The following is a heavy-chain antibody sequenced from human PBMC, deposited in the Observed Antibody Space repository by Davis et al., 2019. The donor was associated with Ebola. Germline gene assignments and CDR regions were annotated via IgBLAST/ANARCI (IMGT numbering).Heavy chain of an antibody. V-gene: IGHV1-69*05. J-gene: IGHJ4*02. CDR3: ARESIGYSGSNGDY. CDR1: GGTFSSYA. D-gene: IGHD1-26*01. Sequence: SVKVSCKASGGTFSSYAISWVRQAPGQGLEWMGGIIPIFGTATYAQKFQGRVTMTRDTSTSTVYMELSSLRSEDTAVYYCARESIGYSGSNGDYWGQGTLVTVSS. CDR2: IIPIFGTA.